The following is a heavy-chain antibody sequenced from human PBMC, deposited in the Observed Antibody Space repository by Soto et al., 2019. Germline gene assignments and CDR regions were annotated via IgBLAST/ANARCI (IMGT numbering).Heavy chain of an antibody. CDR1: GGSISSSSYY. V-gene: IGHV4-39*01. J-gene: IGHJ6*02. D-gene: IGHD3-3*01. Sequence: ASETLSLTCTVSGGSISSSSYYWGWIRQPPGKGLEWIGSIYYSGSTYYNPSLKSRVTISVDTSKNQFSLKLSSVTAADTAAYYCARHNRQKFGVVTYYYYGMDVWGQGTTVTVSS. CDR3: ARHNRQKFGVVTYYYYGMDV. CDR2: IYYSGST.